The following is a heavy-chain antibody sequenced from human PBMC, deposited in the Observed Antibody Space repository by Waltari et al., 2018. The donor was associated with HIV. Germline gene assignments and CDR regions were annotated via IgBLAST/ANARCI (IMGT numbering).Heavy chain of an antibody. Sequence: QVQLVQSGAEVKKPGASVKVSCKASGYTFTDSYIHWVRQAPGQGLEWMGWNNPNNGDTNYAQKCQGRVTMTRDTSITTAYMELRRLRSDDTAVYYCVRVECLVSAHYYDMDVWGQGTTVTVSS. J-gene: IGHJ6*02. CDR3: VRVECLVSAHYYDMDV. V-gene: IGHV1-2*02. CDR2: NNPNNGDT. D-gene: IGHD2-15*01. CDR1: GYTFTDSY.